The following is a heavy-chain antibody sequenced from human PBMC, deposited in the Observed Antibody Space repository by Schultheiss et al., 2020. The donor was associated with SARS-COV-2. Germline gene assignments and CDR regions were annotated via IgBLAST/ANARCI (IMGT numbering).Heavy chain of an antibody. D-gene: IGHD3-16*01. CDR3: ARDEGGADP. CDR2: INPNSGGT. V-gene: IGHV1-2*06. CDR1: GYTFTDYY. Sequence: ASVKVSCKASGYTFTDYYIHWVRQAPGQWLEWMGRINPNSGGTNYAQNFQGRVTMTRDTCISTAYMELTRLTSDDTAVYYCARDEGGADPWGQGTLVTVSS. J-gene: IGHJ5*02.